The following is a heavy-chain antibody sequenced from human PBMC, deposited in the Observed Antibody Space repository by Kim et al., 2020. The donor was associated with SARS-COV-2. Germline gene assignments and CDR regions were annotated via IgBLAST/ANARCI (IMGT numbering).Heavy chain of an antibody. V-gene: IGHV1-69*04. Sequence: SVKVSCKASGGTFSSYAISWVRQAPGQGLEWMGRIIPILGIANYAQKFQGRVTITADKSTSTAYMELSSLRSEDTAVYYCARVGGRDGYNAYFDYWGQGTLVTVSS. CDR1: GGTFSSYA. D-gene: IGHD5-12*01. J-gene: IGHJ4*02. CDR3: ARVGGRDGYNAYFDY. CDR2: IIPILGIA.